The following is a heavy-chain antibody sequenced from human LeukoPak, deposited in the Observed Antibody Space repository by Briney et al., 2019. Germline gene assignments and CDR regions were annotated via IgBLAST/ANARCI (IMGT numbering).Heavy chain of an antibody. J-gene: IGHJ4*02. CDR2: LYHSGST. CDR1: GYSISSGYY. Sequence: SETLSLTCTVSGYSISSGYYWGWIRQPPGKGLEWIGSLYHSGSTYYSPSLSSRVTMSVDTSKNHFSLKLTFVTAADTAMYHCARIHSHAYSSYWGQGTLVTVSS. CDR3: ARIHSHAYSSY. V-gene: IGHV4-38-2*02. D-gene: IGHD3-16*01.